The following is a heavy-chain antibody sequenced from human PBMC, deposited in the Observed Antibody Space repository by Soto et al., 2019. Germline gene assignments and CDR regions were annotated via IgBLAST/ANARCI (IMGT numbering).Heavy chain of an antibody. V-gene: IGHV4-31*03. D-gene: IGHD4-17*01. CDR3: ARAIAVTTPWFDP. CDR1: GGSISSGDYF. Sequence: VQLQESGPGLVQPSQTLSLTCTVSGGSISSGDYFWSWIRQHPGKDLEWIGYTDYSGSTYYNPSLRSRVIISGDTSKNPFSLRLNSVTAADSAVYYCARAIAVTTPWFDPWGQGTLVTVSS. CDR2: TDYSGST. J-gene: IGHJ5*02.